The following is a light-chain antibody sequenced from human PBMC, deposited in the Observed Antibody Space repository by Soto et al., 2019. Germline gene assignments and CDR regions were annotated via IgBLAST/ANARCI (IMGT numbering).Light chain of an antibody. J-gene: IGLJ3*02. CDR2: GNS. V-gene: IGLV1-40*01. Sequence: QSVLTQPPSVSGAPGQRVTISCTGSSSNIGAGYAVHWYQQLPGTAPKILIYGNSNRPSGVPDRFSGSKSGTSASLAISGFQSEEGANYYCQSYDSSLSGWGFGGGTKLTVL. CDR1: SSNIGAGYA. CDR3: QSYDSSLSGWG.